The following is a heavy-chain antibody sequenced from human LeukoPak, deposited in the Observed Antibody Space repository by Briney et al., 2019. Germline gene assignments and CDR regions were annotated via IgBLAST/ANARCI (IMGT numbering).Heavy chain of an antibody. D-gene: IGHD3-10*01. J-gene: IGHJ4*02. Sequence: ASVKVSCKASGYTFTDYFMHWVRQAPGHGLEWVGWINPNSGGTIYAQKFQGRVTMTRDTSISTAYLDLSSLRSDDTAVYYCARDGDYGTGSYYRGCIDSWGQGTPVTVSP. CDR1: GYTFTDYF. CDR2: INPNSGGT. V-gene: IGHV1-2*02. CDR3: ARDGDYGTGSYYRGCIDS.